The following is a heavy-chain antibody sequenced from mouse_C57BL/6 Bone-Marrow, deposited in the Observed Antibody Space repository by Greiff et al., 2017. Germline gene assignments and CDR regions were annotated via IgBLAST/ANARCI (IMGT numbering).Heavy chain of an antibody. Sequence: VQRVESGPGLVQPSQSLSITCPVSGFSFTSYGVHWVRQSHGKGLEWMGVIWRGGGTDYNAAFISKLNISKDNSKSQVFFKMNSLQADDTAIYYCARAANWDFDYWGQGTTLTVSS. CDR1: GFSFTSYG. V-gene: IGHV2-2*01. CDR2: IWRGGGT. J-gene: IGHJ2*01. CDR3: ARAANWDFDY. D-gene: IGHD4-1*01.